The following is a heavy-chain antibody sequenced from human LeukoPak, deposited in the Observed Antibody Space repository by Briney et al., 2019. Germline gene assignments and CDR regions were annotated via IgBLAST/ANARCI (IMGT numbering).Heavy chain of an antibody. CDR3: ARVIYGSGRVPYYMDV. CDR1: GNSLSSGYF. J-gene: IGHJ6*03. V-gene: IGHV4-38-2*02. D-gene: IGHD3-10*01. CDR2: IYENGNT. Sequence: SETLSLTCNVSGNSLSSGYFWGWIRQPPGKGLEWIASIYENGNTYYNPSLKSRVAISVDTSKNQFSLKLSSVTAADTAVYYCARVIYGSGRVPYYMDVWGEGTTVTISS.